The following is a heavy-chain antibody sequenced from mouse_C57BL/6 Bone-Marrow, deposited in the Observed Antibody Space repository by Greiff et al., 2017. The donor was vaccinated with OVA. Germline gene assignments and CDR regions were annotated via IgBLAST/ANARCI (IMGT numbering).Heavy chain of an antibody. CDR3: VILCWYFDV. V-gene: IGHV10-1*01. CDR2: IRSKSNNYAT. J-gene: IGHJ1*03. Sequence: EVKLMESGGGLVQPKGSLKLSCAASGFSFNTYAMNWVRQAPGKGLEWVARIRSKSNNYATYYADSVKDRFTISRDDSESMLYLQMNNLKTEDTAMYYCVILCWYFDVWGTGTTVTVSS. CDR1: GFSFNTYA.